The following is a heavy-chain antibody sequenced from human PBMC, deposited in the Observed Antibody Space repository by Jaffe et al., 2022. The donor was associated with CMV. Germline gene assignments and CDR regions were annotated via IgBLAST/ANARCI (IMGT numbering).Heavy chain of an antibody. CDR1: GGSISSYY. J-gene: IGHJ6*02. D-gene: IGHD4-4*01. CDR2: IYYSGST. Sequence: QVQLQESGPGLVKPSETLSLTCTVSGGSISSYYWSWIRQPPGKGLEWIGYIYYSGSTNYNPSLKSRVTISVDTSKNQFSLKLSSVTAADTAVYYCASKNYSNYDYYYYGMDVWGQGTTVTVSS. CDR3: ASKNYSNYDYYYYGMDV. V-gene: IGHV4-59*01.